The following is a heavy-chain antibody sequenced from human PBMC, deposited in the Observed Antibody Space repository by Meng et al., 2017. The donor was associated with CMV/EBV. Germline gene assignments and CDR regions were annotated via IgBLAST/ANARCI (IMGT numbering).Heavy chain of an antibody. D-gene: IGHD6-13*01. CDR1: GFTFSSYS. J-gene: IGHJ4*02. CDR3: ARGDSRGD. CDR2: ISSSSSYI. Sequence: GESLKISCAASGFTFSSYSMNWVRQAPGKGLEWVSSISSSSSYIYYADSVKGRFTISRDNAKNSLYLQMNSLRVEDTAVYYCARGDSRGDWGQGTLVTVSS. V-gene: IGHV3-21*01.